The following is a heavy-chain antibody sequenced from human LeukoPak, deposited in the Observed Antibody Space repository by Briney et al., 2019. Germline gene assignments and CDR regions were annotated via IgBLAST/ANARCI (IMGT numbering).Heavy chain of an antibody. CDR3: ARAPGTTFDY. CDR2: IKQDGSAK. CDR1: GFTFNRYW. J-gene: IGHJ4*01. V-gene: IGHV3-7*01. D-gene: IGHD4-17*01. Sequence: GGSLRLSCAASGFTFNRYWMSWVRQAPGKELQWVANIKQDGSAKYYVDSVKGRFTISRDNAKNSLYLQMNSLRAEDTAVYYCARAPGTTFDYWGHGNMVTVSS.